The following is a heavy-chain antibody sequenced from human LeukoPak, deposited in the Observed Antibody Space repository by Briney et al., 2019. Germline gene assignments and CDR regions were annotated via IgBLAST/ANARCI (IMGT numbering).Heavy chain of an antibody. CDR2: IYYSGST. V-gene: IGHV4-30-4*01. CDR3: ARAYYGSGRGMVSYWFDP. CDR1: GGSISSGDYY. Sequence: SETLSLTCTVSGGSISSGDYYWSWIRQPPGKGLEWTGYIYYSGSTYYNPSLKSRVTISVDTSKNQFSLKLSSVTAADTAVYYCARAYYGSGRGMVSYWFDPWGQGTLVTVSS. J-gene: IGHJ5*02. D-gene: IGHD3-10*01.